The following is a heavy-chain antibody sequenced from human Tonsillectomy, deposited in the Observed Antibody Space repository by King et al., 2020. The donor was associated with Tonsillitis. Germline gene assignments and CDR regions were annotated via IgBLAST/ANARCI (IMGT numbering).Heavy chain of an antibody. Sequence: VQLQESGPGLVKPSQTLSLTCTVSGGSISTGGYYWNWIRQHPGKGLEWIGYISYSGSTYYNPSLKSRVTISVDTSKNQFSLKLSSVTAADTAVYYCAGDWGNYGGNSWGQGTLVTVSS. V-gene: IGHV4-31*03. CDR1: GGSISTGGYY. CDR3: AGDWGNYGGNS. J-gene: IGHJ4*02. CDR2: ISYSGST. D-gene: IGHD4-23*01.